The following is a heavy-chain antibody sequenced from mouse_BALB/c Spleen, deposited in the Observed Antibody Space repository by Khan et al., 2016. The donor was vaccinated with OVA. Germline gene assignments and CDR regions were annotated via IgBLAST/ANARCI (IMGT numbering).Heavy chain of an antibody. CDR1: GFSLTNYG. V-gene: IGHV2-6-1*01. CDR3: ARQPYYHYNIMDY. CDR2: IWSDGST. Sequence: VQLKESGPGLVAPSQSLSITCTISGFSLTNYGIHWVRQPPGKGLEWLVVIWSDGSTNYNSALKSRLTISKDNSKNQIFLKMDSLQTDDTAMYFCARQPYYHYNIMDYWGQGTSVTVSS. D-gene: IGHD2-10*01. J-gene: IGHJ4*01.